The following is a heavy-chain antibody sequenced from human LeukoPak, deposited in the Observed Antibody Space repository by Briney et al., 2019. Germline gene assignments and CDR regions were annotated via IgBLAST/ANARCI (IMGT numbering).Heavy chain of an antibody. J-gene: IGHJ4*02. CDR1: GFTFSNYA. Sequence: PGGSLRLSCAGSGFTFSNYAMSWVRQAPGKGLEWVSSISGGGITTYYADSAKGRFTISRDNSKNTMFLQMNSLRVDDTAVYYCPRQSYASGWNPFDHWGQGILVTVSP. D-gene: IGHD6-19*01. CDR3: PRQSYASGWNPFDH. CDR2: ISGGGITT. V-gene: IGHV3-23*01.